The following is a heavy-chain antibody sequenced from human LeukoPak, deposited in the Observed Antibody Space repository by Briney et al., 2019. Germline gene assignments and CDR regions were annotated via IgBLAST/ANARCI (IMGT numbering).Heavy chain of an antibody. J-gene: IGHJ4*02. CDR3: ATLGGYDSSGYPLDY. V-gene: IGHV1-24*01. D-gene: IGHD3-22*01. CDR2: FDPEDGET. Sequence: GASVKVSCKVSGYTLTELSMHWVRQAPGKGLEWMGGFDPEDGETTYAQKFQGRVTMTEDTSTDTAYMELSSLRSEDTAVYYCATLGGYDSSGYPLDYWGQGTLVTVSS. CDR1: GYTLTELS.